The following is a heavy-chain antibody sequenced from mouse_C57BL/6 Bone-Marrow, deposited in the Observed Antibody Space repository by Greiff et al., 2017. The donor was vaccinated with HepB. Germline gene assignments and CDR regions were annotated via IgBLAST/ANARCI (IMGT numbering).Heavy chain of an antibody. V-gene: IGHV1-26*01. CDR3: ARDHLYSNLYYFDY. J-gene: IGHJ2*01. D-gene: IGHD2-5*01. CDR2: INPNNGGT. Sequence: VQLKQSGPELVKPGASVKISCKASGYTFTDYYMNWVQQSHGKSLEWIGDINPNNGGTSYNQKFKGKATVTVDKSSSTAYMELRSLTSEDSAVYDCARDHLYSNLYYFDYWGQGTTLTVSS. CDR1: GYTFTDYY.